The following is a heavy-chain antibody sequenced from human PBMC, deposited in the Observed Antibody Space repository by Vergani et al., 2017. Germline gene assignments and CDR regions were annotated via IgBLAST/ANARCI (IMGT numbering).Heavy chain of an antibody. D-gene: IGHD5-12*01. CDR1: GFTFSSYA. CDR3: ARGSGYGYGQYYFDY. CDR2: ISYDGSNK. J-gene: IGHJ4*01. Sequence: QVQLVESGGGVVQPGRSLRLSCAASGFTFSSYAMHWVRQAPGKGLEWVAVISYDGSNKYYADSVKGRFTISRDNSKNTLYLQMNSLRAEDTAEYYCARGSGYGYGQYYFDYWGRGTLVTVSS. V-gene: IGHV3-30-3*01.